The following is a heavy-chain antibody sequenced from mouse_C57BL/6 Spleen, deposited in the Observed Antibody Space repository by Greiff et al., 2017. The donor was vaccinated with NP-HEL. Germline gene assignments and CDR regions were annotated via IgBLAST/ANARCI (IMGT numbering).Heavy chain of an antibody. J-gene: IGHJ3*01. CDR1: GYTFTSYW. CDR2: IDPSDSYT. Sequence: QVQLQQPGAELVKPGASVKLSCKASGYTFTSYWMQWVKQRPGQGLEWIGEIDPSDSYTNYNQKFKGKATLTVDTSSSTAYMQLSSLTSEDSAVYYCARSGDYDDDAAWFAYWGQGTLVTVSA. V-gene: IGHV1-50*01. D-gene: IGHD2-4*01. CDR3: ARSGDYDDDAAWFAY.